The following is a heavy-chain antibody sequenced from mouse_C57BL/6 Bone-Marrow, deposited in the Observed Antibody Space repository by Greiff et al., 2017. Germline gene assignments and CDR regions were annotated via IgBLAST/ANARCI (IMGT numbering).Heavy chain of an antibody. J-gene: IGHJ2*01. CDR1: GYAFSSSW. CDR3: AREGVLRQLRLPFFDY. CDR2: IYPGDGDT. D-gene: IGHD3-2*02. V-gene: IGHV1-82*01. Sequence: QVQLQQSGPELVKPGASVKISCKASGYAFSSSWMNWVKQRPGKGLEWIGRIYPGDGDTNYNGKFKGKATLTAAKSSSTAYMQLSSLTSEDSAVYFCAREGVLRQLRLPFFDYWGQGTTLTVSS.